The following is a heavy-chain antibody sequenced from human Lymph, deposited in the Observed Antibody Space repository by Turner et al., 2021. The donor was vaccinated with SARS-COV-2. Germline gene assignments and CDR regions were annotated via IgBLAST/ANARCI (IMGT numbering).Heavy chain of an antibody. J-gene: IGHJ6*02. V-gene: IGHV3-53*04. CDR1: GITVSRNY. CDR2: IYSGGSS. D-gene: IGHD5-18*01. CDR3: ARDLDTAGGMDV. Sequence: EVQLVESGGGLVQPGGSLSLSCAASGITVSRNYMSWVRQAPGKGLEWVSVIYSGGSSYYADSVKGRFTISRHNSKNTLYLQMNSLRAEDTAVYYCARDLDTAGGMDVWGQGTTVTVSS.